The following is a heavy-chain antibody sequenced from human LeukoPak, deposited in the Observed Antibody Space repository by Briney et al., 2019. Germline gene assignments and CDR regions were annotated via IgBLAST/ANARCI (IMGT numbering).Heavy chain of an antibody. V-gene: IGHV3-33*03. CDR3: ARGGGNFDY. Sequence: GSLRLSCAASGSTFSSYGMHWVRQAPGKGLEWVAMIWYDGSNTYYADSVKGRFTISRDNAKNSLYLQMNSLRAEDTAVYYCARGGGNFDYWGQGTLVTVSS. J-gene: IGHJ4*02. CDR2: IWYDGSNT. D-gene: IGHD2-15*01. CDR1: GSTFSSYG.